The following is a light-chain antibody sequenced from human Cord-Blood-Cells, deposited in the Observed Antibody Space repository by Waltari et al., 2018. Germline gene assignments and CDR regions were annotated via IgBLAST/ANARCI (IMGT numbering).Light chain of an antibody. V-gene: IGLV1-40*01. Sequence: QSVLTPPPSVSGAPGQRVTIPFTGRSPNTGDGYHVPWYQQLPGTAPKLLIYGNSNRPSGVPDRFSGSKSGTSASLAITGLQAEDEADYYCQSYDSSLSGRVFGGGTKLTVL. CDR3: QSYDSSLSGRV. CDR1: SPNTGDGYH. J-gene: IGLJ3*02. CDR2: GNS.